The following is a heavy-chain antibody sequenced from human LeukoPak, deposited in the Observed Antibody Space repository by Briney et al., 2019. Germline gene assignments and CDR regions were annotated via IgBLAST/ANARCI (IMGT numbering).Heavy chain of an antibody. V-gene: IGHV1-18*01. Sequence: GASVKVSCKASGYTFTSYGISWVRQAPGQGLEWMGWISAYNGNTNYAQKLQGRVTMTTDTSTSTAYVELRSLRSDDTAVYYCARDPPYYYDSSGYYYAIFDYWGQGTLVTVSS. CDR2: ISAYNGNT. J-gene: IGHJ4*02. CDR3: ARDPPYYYDSSGYYYAIFDY. CDR1: GYTFTSYG. D-gene: IGHD3-22*01.